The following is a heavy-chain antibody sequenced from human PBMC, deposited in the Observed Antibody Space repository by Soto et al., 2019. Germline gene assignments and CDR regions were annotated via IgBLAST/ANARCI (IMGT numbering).Heavy chain of an antibody. V-gene: IGHV1-3*01. CDR1: GYTFTSYA. CDR3: TRADVTIFGVVIRTFDY. Sequence: QVQLVQSGAEVKKPGASVKVSCKASGYTFTSYAMHWVRQAPGQRLEWMGWINAGNGNTKYSQKFQGRVTITRDTSASTAYMELSSLRSEDTAVYYCTRADVTIFGVVIRTFDYWGQGTLVTVSS. D-gene: IGHD3-3*01. CDR2: INAGNGNT. J-gene: IGHJ4*02.